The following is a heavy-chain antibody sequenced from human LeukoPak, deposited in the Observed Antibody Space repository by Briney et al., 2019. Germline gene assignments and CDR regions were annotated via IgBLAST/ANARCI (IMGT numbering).Heavy chain of an antibody. J-gene: IGHJ5*02. Sequence: PGGSLRLSCAASGFTLSTYDMHWVRQPPGKGLEWVSGIDIPGNTYYPDSVKGRFTMSRESAKNSLYLQMNSLRAGDTAVYYCARAVAGTHWFDPWGQGILVTVSS. CDR3: ARAVAGTHWFDP. V-gene: IGHV3-13*01. D-gene: IGHD6-19*01. CDR2: IDIPGNT. CDR1: GFTLSTYD.